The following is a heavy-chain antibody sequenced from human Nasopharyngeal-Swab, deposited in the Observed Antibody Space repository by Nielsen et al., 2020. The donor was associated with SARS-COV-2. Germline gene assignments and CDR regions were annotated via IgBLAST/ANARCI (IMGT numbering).Heavy chain of an antibody. Sequence: GESLKISCAASGFNLRSYAMHWVRQAPGKGLEYVSVIGGDGGTTFYAYSVKGRFTISRDNSKYTLYLQMGSLRPEDTAVYYCARALGGHSDSWGQGTLVTISS. CDR3: ARALGGHSDS. CDR2: IGGDGGTT. CDR1: GFNLRSYA. J-gene: IGHJ5*01. V-gene: IGHV3-64*01. D-gene: IGHD4-23*01.